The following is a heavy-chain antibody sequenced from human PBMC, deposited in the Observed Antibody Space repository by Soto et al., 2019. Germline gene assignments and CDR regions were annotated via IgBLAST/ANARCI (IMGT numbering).Heavy chain of an antibody. Sequence: GGSLRLSCAASGFTFSSYGMHWVRQAPGKGLEWVAVIWYDGSNKYYADSVKGRFTISRDNSKNTLYLQMNSLRAEDTAVYYCARDLGYRDGYNLVDYWGQGTLVTVSS. D-gene: IGHD5-12*01. J-gene: IGHJ4*02. V-gene: IGHV3-33*01. CDR2: IWYDGSNK. CDR1: GFTFSSYG. CDR3: ARDLGYRDGYNLVDY.